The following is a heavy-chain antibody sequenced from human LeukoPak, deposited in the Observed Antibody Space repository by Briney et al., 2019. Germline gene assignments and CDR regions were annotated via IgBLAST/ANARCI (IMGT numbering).Heavy chain of an antibody. CDR2: IYYSGST. CDR3: ARGRITMLEFDY. D-gene: IGHD3-10*01. CDR1: GGSISSYY. Sequence: SETLSLTCTVSGGSISSYYWSWIRQPPGKGLEWIGYIYYSGSTNYNPSLKSRVTISVDTFKSQFSLKLSSVTAADTAVYYCARGRITMLEFDYWGQGTLVTVSS. V-gene: IGHV4-59*01. J-gene: IGHJ4*02.